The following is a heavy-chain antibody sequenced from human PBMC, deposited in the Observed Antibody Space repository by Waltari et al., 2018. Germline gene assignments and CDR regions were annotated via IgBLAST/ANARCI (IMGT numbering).Heavy chain of an antibody. CDR2: MNPNRGNT. D-gene: IGHD3-10*01. Sequence: QVQLVQSGAEVKKPGASVKVSCKAYGYTFTSYDINCVRQATGQGLEWMGWMNPNRGNTGYAQKFQGRVTMTRNTSISTAYMELSSLRSEDTAVYYCARGLRGEGEFDYWGQGTLVTVSS. V-gene: IGHV1-8*01. CDR3: ARGLRGEGEFDY. CDR1: GYTFTSYD. J-gene: IGHJ4*02.